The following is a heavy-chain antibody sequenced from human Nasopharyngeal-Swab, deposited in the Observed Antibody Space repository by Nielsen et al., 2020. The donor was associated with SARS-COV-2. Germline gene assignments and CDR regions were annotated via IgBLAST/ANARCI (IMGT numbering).Heavy chain of an antibody. J-gene: IGHJ4*02. D-gene: IGHD3-3*01. Sequence: WLRQPPGKGLEWVSYISGGSRAIYYADSVRGRFTISRDNGKNSLYLQMSSLRDEDTAVYYCARSPYYDFWSGYYTRFDYWGRGTLVTVSS. V-gene: IGHV3-48*02. CDR2: ISGGSRAI. CDR3: ARSPYYDFWSGYYTRFDY.